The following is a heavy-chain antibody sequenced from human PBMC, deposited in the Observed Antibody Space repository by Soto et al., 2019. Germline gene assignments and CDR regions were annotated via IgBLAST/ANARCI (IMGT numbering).Heavy chain of an antibody. J-gene: IGHJ3*02. CDR1: GGTFSSYT. CDR3: ARDGDATSTLPSGAFDI. D-gene: IGHD2-15*01. Sequence: QVQLVQSGAEVKKPGSSVKGSCKASGGTFSSYTFSWVRQAPGQGLEWMGGIVPLFGTTNDAKIFQGRVTISADESTSTVYMELSSLRSEDSAMYYCARDGDATSTLPSGAFDIWGQGTVITVSS. V-gene: IGHV1-69*01. CDR2: IVPLFGTT.